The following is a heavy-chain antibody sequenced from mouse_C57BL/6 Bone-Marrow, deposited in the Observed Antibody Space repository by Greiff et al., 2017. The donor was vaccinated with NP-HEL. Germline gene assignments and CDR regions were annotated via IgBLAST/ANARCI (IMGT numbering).Heavy chain of an antibody. CDR1: GYTFTSYW. CDR3: ARRPYYSNYLWYCDV. V-gene: IGHV1-64*01. CDR2: IHPNGGST. D-gene: IGHD2-5*01. Sequence: VQLQQPGAELVKPGASVKLSCKASGYTFTSYWMHWVKQRPGQGLEWIGMIHPNGGSTNYNEKFKSKATLTVDKSSSTAYMQLSSLTSEDSAVYYCARRPYYSNYLWYCDVWGTGTTVTVSS. J-gene: IGHJ1*03.